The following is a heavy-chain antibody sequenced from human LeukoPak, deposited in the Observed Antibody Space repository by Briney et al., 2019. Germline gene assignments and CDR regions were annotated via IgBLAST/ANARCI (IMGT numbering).Heavy chain of an antibody. Sequence: PGGSLRLSCAASGFTFSSYAMSWVRQAPGKGLEWVAVISYDGSNKYYADSVKGRFTISRDNAKNSLYLQMNSLRAEDTALYYCAKGSGPTLLSATPYWYFDLWGRGTLVTVSS. D-gene: IGHD3-10*01. CDR2: ISYDGSNK. CDR1: GFTFSSYA. J-gene: IGHJ2*01. CDR3: AKGSGPTLLSATPYWYFDL. V-gene: IGHV3-30-3*01.